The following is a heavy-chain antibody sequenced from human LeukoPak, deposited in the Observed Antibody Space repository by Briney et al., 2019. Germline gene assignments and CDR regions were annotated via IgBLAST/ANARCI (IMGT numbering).Heavy chain of an antibody. Sequence: PGGSLRLSCAASGFTFSSYSMNWARQAPGKGLEWVSSISSSSSYIYYADSVKGRFTISRDNAKNSLYLQMNSLRAEDTAVYYCARDSRYCSSTSCPYSFDYWGQGTLVSVSS. D-gene: IGHD2-2*01. V-gene: IGHV3-21*01. CDR2: ISSSSSYI. CDR3: ARDSRYCSSTSCPYSFDY. J-gene: IGHJ4*02. CDR1: GFTFSSYS.